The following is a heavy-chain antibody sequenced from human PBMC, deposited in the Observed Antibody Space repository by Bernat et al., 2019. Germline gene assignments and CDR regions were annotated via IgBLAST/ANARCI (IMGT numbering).Heavy chain of an antibody. CDR2: ISYDGSNQ. J-gene: IGHJ4*02. V-gene: IGHV3-30-3*01. CDR1: GFTFSSYA. D-gene: IGHD1-14*01. CDR3: ARDNRKEEGYLDY. Sequence: QVQLVESGGGVVQPGRSLRLSCAASGFTFSSYAMHWVRQAPGKGLEWVAVISYDGSNQYSADSVKGRFTISRDNSKNTLYLQMNSLRAEDTAVYYCARDNRKEEGYLDYWGQGTLVTVSS.